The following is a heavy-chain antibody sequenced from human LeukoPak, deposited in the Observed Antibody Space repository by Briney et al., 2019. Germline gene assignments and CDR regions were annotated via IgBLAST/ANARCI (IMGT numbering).Heavy chain of an antibody. Sequence: GGSLRLSCAASGFTFSNYAMSWVREAPGKGLEWVSAISGSGGTTYYADSVKGRLTIPRDHSKNTLYLQMTSLRAEAPAVYSGAKVGGYAFFDPWGQGTLVTVSS. CDR3: AKVGGYAFFDP. V-gene: IGHV3-23*01. J-gene: IGHJ5*02. D-gene: IGHD3-22*01. CDR2: ISGSGGTT. CDR1: GFTFSNYA.